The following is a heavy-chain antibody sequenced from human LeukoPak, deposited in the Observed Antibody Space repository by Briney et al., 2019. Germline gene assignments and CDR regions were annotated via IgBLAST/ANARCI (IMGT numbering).Heavy chain of an antibody. V-gene: IGHV4-4*07. CDR3: ARLSTIFGVVTLDAFDI. Sequence: SETLSLTCTVSGGSISSYYWSWIRQPAGKGLEWIGRIYTSGSTNYNPSLKSRVTISVDTSKNQFSLKLSSVTAADTAVYYCARLSTIFGVVTLDAFDIWGQGTMVTVSS. CDR2: IYTSGST. D-gene: IGHD3-3*01. J-gene: IGHJ3*02. CDR1: GGSISSYY.